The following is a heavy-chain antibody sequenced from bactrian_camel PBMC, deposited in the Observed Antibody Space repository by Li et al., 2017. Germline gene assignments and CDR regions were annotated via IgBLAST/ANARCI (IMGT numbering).Heavy chain of an antibody. J-gene: IGHJ4*01. D-gene: IGHD2*01. CDR2: IYSRSDTR. CDR1: AYSYSRCS. Sequence: VQLVESGGGSVLAGGSLTLSCVASAYSYSRCSLGWFRQAPGKEREGVATIYSRSDTRYYANFVKGRFTISRDNAKSTLYLQMTALKPEDTARYYCAIGGYIGYSGGHSCSYGDINEYYYSGQGTQVTVS. V-gene: IGHV3S59*01.